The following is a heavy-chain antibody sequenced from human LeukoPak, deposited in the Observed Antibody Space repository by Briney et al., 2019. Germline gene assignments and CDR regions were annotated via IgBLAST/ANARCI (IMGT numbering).Heavy chain of an antibody. J-gene: IGHJ3*02. Sequence: GGSLRLSCAASGFTFDDYGMSWVRQAPGKGLEWVALISYDASNKYYADSVKGRFTISRDSSKNMVYLQMNSLRAEDTAVYYCARVFTPNLIFPRQKNAFDIWGQGTMVTVSS. D-gene: IGHD3-3*01. V-gene: IGHV3-30*03. CDR1: GFTFDDYG. CDR2: ISYDASNK. CDR3: ARVFTPNLIFPRQKNAFDI.